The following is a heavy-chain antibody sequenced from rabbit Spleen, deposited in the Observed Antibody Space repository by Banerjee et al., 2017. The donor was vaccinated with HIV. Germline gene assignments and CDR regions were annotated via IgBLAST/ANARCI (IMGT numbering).Heavy chain of an antibody. CDR1: GFSFSSSDY. D-gene: IGHD1-1*01. J-gene: IGHJ6*01. CDR2: IAGSSSGFT. V-gene: IGHV1S45*01. Sequence: EQLEESGGGLVKPEGSLTLTCTASGFSFSSSDYMCWVRQAPGKGLEWISCIAGSSSGFTCSATWAKGRFTCSKTSSTTVTLQMTSLTVADTATYFCARDTSSSFSSYGMDLWGPGTLVTVS. CDR3: ARDTSSSFSSYGMDL.